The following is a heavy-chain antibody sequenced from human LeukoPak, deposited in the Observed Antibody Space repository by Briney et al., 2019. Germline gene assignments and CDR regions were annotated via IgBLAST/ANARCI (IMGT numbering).Heavy chain of an antibody. D-gene: IGHD4-17*01. CDR3: ARAPTVTTNIDY. Sequence: GGSLRLSCAASGFTFSGYAMHWVRQAPGKGLEWVAVISYDGSNKYYADSVKGRFTISRDNSENTLYLQMNSLRAEDTAVYYCARAPTVTTNIDYWGQGTLVTVSS. J-gene: IGHJ4*02. CDR1: GFTFSGYA. V-gene: IGHV3-30-3*01. CDR2: ISYDGSNK.